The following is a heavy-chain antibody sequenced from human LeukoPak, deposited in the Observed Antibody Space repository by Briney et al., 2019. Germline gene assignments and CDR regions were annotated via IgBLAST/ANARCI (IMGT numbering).Heavy chain of an antibody. J-gene: IGHJ6*03. D-gene: IGHD2-2*01. CDR2: INPNSGGT. V-gene: IGHV1-2*02. CDR1: GYTFTGYY. Sequence: ASVKVSCKASGYTFTGYYMHWVRQAPGQGLEWMGWINPNSGGTNYAQKFQGRVTMTRDTSISTAYMELSRLRSDDTAVYYCARDYCSSTSCYDHYYYMDVWGKGTTVTVSS. CDR3: ARDYCSSTSCYDHYYYMDV.